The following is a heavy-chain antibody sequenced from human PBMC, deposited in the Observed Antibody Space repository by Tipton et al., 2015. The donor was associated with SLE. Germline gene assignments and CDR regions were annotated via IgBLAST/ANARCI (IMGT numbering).Heavy chain of an antibody. J-gene: IGHJ3*02. D-gene: IGHD1-7*01. CDR2: IYYSGST. V-gene: IGHV4-39*07. Sequence: LRLSCTVSGGSITSSGYYWGWIRQPPGKGLEWIGSIYYSGSTYYNPSLKSRVTISVDTSKNQFSLKLSSVTAADTAVYYCARHLGEVVELLAFDIWGQGTMVTVSS. CDR1: GGSITSSGYY. CDR3: ARHLGEVVELLAFDI.